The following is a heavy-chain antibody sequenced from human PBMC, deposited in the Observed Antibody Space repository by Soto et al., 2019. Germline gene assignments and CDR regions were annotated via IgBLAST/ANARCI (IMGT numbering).Heavy chain of an antibody. D-gene: IGHD1-1*01. CDR2: IWSHGTDQ. CDR3: GKDIRSGSIDY. V-gene: IGHV3-33*06. J-gene: IGHJ4*02. CDR1: GYSITIHG. Sequence: QVRLVQSGGGVVQPGRSLTLSCAASGYSITIHGMHWVRQAPGKGLEWVALIWSHGTDQYYADSVRGRFTVSRDTSTNTVFLQMHSLRADDTATSYCGKDIRSGSIDYWGQGTPVTVSS.